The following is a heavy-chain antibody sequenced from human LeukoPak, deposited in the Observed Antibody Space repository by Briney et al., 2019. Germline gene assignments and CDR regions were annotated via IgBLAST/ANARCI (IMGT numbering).Heavy chain of an antibody. J-gene: IGHJ3*02. Sequence: GGSLRLSCVVSGFTFTDYGMSWVRQAPGKGLEWVSGIDWSGDSTTYADSVKGRFTISRDNAKNSLYLQMNTLRAEDTALYYCAREVFADAFDIWGQGTMVTVSS. CDR3: AREVFADAFDI. CDR1: GFTFTDYG. CDR2: IDWSGDST. V-gene: IGHV3-20*04.